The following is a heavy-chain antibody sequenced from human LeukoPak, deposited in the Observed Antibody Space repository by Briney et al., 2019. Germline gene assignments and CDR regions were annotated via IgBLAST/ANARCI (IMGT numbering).Heavy chain of an antibody. D-gene: IGHD1-26*01. Sequence: EASVKVSCKASGYTFTGYYMHWVRQAPGQGLERMGWINPNSGGTNYAQKFQGRVTMTRDTSISTAYMELSRLRSDDTAVYYCARDTGGSEFDYWGQGTLVTVSS. J-gene: IGHJ4*02. CDR1: GYTFTGYY. CDR2: INPNSGGT. V-gene: IGHV1-2*02. CDR3: ARDTGGSEFDY.